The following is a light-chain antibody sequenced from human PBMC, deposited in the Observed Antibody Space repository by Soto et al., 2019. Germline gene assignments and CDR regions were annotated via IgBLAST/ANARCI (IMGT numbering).Light chain of an antibody. CDR2: AAS. Sequence: DIQMTHSPSSLSASVGDRFTITFRASQSINTYLNWYQQKPGTAPKLLIYAASTLQSGVPSRFSGRGSGTDFTLTISSLQPEDFANYYCQQSYSTPSTFSQGTKVDIK. V-gene: IGKV1-39*01. CDR1: QSINTY. J-gene: IGKJ1*01. CDR3: QQSYSTPST.